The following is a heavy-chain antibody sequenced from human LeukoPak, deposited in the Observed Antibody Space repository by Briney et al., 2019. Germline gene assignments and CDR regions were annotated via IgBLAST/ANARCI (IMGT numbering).Heavy chain of an antibody. J-gene: IGHJ1*01. Sequence: GGSQRLSCAASGFILSSYWMSWVRQAPGKGLEWVANIKQDGSEKYYVDSVKGRFTISRDNAKNSLYLQMDSLRAEDTAVYFCARTSGTGWSHWGQGTLVTVSS. CDR3: ARTSGTGWSH. V-gene: IGHV3-7*01. CDR1: GFILSSYW. D-gene: IGHD3-9*01. CDR2: IKQDGSEK.